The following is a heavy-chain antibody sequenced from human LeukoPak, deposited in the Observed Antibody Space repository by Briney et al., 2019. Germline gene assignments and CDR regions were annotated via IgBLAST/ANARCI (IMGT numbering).Heavy chain of an antibody. CDR3: ASSLLTTGRGSY. J-gene: IGHJ4*02. Sequence: GGSLRLSCAASGFTVSSNYMSWVRQAPGKGLEWVSVIYSGGSTYYADSVKGRFTISRDNSKNTLYLQMNSLRAEDTAVYYCASSLLTTGRGSYWGQGTLVTVSS. CDR1: GFTVSSNY. CDR2: IYSGGST. D-gene: IGHD4-17*01. V-gene: IGHV3-66*01.